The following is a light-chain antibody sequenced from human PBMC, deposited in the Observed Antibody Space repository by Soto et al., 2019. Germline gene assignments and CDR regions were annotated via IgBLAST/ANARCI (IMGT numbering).Light chain of an antibody. CDR2: GAS. CDR1: QTITTY. CDR3: QQTHSTPWT. J-gene: IGKJ1*01. Sequence: DIQMTQSPSSLSASVGDRVTISCRASQTITTYLNWYQQKPGKAPQLLIYGASILQSGVPSRFTGSGSGTDFTLTISSLQPDDFATYHCQQTHSTPWTSGQGTKVDI. V-gene: IGKV1-39*01.